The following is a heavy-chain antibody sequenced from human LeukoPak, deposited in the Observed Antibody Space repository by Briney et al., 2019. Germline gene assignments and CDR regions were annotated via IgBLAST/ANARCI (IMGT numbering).Heavy chain of an antibody. CDR1: GFTFSTYW. V-gene: IGHV3-74*01. CDR3: TYDYYDSSGYLN. J-gene: IGHJ4*02. Sequence: GGSLRLSCAASGFTFSTYWMHWVRQAPGKGLVWVSRINGDGSSTSYAGSVKGRFTISRDDSKNTLYLQMNSLKTEDTAVYYCTYDYYDSSGYLNWGQGTLVTVSS. CDR2: INGDGSST. D-gene: IGHD3-22*01.